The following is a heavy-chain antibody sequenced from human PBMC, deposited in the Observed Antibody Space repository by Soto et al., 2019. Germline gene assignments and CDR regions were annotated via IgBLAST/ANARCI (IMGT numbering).Heavy chain of an antibody. J-gene: IGHJ6*01. V-gene: IGHV3-33*01. CDR3: ARPLEQHQLGFGMDV. D-gene: IGHD6-13*01. CDR2: IWYDGSKI. CDR1: GFTFSTYG. Sequence: GGSLRLSCAASGFTFSTYGMHWVRQAPGKGLEWVAVIWYDGSKIYYADSVKGRFTISRDNSKSTLYLQMNSLRAEDTAVYYCARPLEQHQLGFGMDVWVQGSPVTVSS.